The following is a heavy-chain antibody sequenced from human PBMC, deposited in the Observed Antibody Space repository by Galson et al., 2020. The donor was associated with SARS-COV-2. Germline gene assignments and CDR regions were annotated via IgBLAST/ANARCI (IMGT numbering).Heavy chain of an antibody. V-gene: IGHV4-34*01. CDR2: NNDSGST. J-gene: IGHJ4*02. CDR1: SGSFSGHY. D-gene: IGHD5-12*01. Sequence: SETLSLTCAVYSGSFSGHYWSWIRQAPGKGLEWIGENNDSGSTSYNPSLKSRVTIAVDTSKNQCSLKLSSVTAADTAVYYCARDGDGYNYMTYYFDYWGQGTLVTVSS. CDR3: ARDGDGYNYMTYYFDY.